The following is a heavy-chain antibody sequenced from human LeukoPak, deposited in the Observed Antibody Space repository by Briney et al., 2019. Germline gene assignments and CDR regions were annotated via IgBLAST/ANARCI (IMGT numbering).Heavy chain of an antibody. Sequence: SETLSLTCTVSGGSMSSHYWSWIRQAPGKGLECIGYIYISGATNYNPSLRSRVTLSLDPSRNQFSLRLTSVTAADTAVYYCARTARVFDSWGPGILVPVSS. V-gene: IGHV4-4*09. CDR1: GGSMSSHY. J-gene: IGHJ4*02. D-gene: IGHD3-10*01. CDR3: ARTARVFDS. CDR2: IYISGAT.